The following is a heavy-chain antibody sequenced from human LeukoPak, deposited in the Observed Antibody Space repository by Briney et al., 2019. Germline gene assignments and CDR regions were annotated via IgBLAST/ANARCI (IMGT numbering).Heavy chain of an antibody. Sequence: GGSLRLSCAASGFTFSSYSMNWVRQAPGKGLEWVSSISSTSSYIYYADSLKGRFTISRDNAKNSLYLQMNSLRAEDTAVYYCARGYCSGGSCYPRDYWGQGTPVTVSS. J-gene: IGHJ4*02. V-gene: IGHV3-21*01. CDR3: ARGYCSGGSCYPRDY. CDR1: GFTFSSYS. D-gene: IGHD2-15*01. CDR2: ISSTSSYI.